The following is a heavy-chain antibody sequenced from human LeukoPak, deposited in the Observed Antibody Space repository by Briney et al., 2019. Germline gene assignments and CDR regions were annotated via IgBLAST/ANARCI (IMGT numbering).Heavy chain of an antibody. Sequence: GESLRLSCAPSGFTVSSNYMSWVRQAPGKGLEWVSVIYSGGFTYYADSVKGRFTISRDNSKNTLFLQMNSLRAEDTAVYYCARDRPGDAFDIWGQGTMVTVSS. V-gene: IGHV3-66*01. CDR2: IYSGGFT. CDR1: GFTVSSNY. J-gene: IGHJ3*02. CDR3: ARDRPGDAFDI.